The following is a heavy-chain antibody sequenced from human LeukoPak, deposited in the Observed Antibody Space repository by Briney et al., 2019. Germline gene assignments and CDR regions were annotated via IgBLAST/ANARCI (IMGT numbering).Heavy chain of an antibody. CDR2: ISSSGSTK. Sequence: PGGSLRLSCAASGFTFSSYEMNWVRQAPGKGLEWVSYISSSGSTKYYTDSVKGRFTFSRDSAKNSLYLQMNSLRAEDTAVYYCARDLGGYSYGSHFDYWGQGTLVTVSS. D-gene: IGHD5-18*01. CDR1: GFTFSSYE. CDR3: ARDLGGYSYGSHFDY. V-gene: IGHV3-48*03. J-gene: IGHJ4*02.